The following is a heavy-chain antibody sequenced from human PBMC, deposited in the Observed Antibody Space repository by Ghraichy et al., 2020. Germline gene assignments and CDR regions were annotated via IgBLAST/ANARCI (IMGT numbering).Heavy chain of an antibody. V-gene: IGHV3-23*01. CDR1: GFTFSSYA. J-gene: IGHJ6*02. CDR2: ISGSGGST. D-gene: IGHD6-13*01. CDR3: AKYLYSSSWYWTGGMDV. Sequence: GESLNISCAASGFTFSSYAMSWVRQAPGKGLEWVSAISGSGGSTYYADSVKGRFTISRDNSKNTLYLQTNSLRAEDTAVYYCAKYLYSSSWYWTGGMDVWGQGTTVTVSS.